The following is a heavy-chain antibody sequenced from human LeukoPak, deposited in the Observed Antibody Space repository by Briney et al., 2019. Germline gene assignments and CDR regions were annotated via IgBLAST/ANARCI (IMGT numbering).Heavy chain of an antibody. CDR2: IGGSSTTI. Sequence: PGGSLRLSCAASGFTFSTYSMNWVRQAPGKGLEWVSYIGGSSTTIYYADSVKGRFTVSRDDAKNSVYLQMNSLRAEDTAIYYCARETVHYGGQGILVTVSS. D-gene: IGHD4-17*01. CDR1: GFTFSTYS. J-gene: IGHJ4*02. CDR3: ARETVHY. V-gene: IGHV3-48*04.